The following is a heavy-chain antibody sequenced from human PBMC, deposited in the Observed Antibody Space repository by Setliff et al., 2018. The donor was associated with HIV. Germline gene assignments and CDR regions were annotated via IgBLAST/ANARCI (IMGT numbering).Heavy chain of an antibody. D-gene: IGHD2-2*01. Sequence: SETLSLTCTVSGGSISTYYWSWIRQPPGKGLEWIGSMFSSGNTAYNPSLQSRASISVDTSKNHFSLKLSSVTAADTAVYYCARVGASGVASSMDYHYYMDVWGKGTSVTVSS. CDR3: ARVGASGVASSMDYHYYMDV. CDR1: GGSISTYY. CDR2: MFSSGNT. J-gene: IGHJ6*03. V-gene: IGHV4-59*12.